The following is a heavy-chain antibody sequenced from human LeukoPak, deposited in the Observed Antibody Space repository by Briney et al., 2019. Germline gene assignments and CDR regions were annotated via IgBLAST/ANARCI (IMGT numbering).Heavy chain of an antibody. Sequence: GGSLRLSCAASGFIFSSYAMSWVRQAPGKGLEWVSVISGSGGSTYYADSVKGRFTISRDNSKNTLYLQMNSLRAEDTAVYYCAEPGSWSLYYMDVWGKGTTVTVSS. CDR2: ISGSGGST. D-gene: IGHD3-10*01. J-gene: IGHJ6*03. CDR1: GFIFSSYA. CDR3: AEPGSWSLYYMDV. V-gene: IGHV3-23*01.